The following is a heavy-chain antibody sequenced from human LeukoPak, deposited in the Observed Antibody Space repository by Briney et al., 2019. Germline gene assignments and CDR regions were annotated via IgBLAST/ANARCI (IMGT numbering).Heavy chain of an antibody. V-gene: IGHV3-23*01. CDR3: ARWLQISYYFDY. J-gene: IGHJ4*02. D-gene: IGHD5-12*01. CDR2: ISGGGSIT. Sequence: GGSLRLSCAASGFTFNSYAVSWVRQAPGKGLEWVSGISGGGSITYYADSVKGRFTISRDNSKNTVYLQMNSLRAEDTAEYFCARWLQISYYFDYWGQGTLVTVSS. CDR1: GFTFNSYA.